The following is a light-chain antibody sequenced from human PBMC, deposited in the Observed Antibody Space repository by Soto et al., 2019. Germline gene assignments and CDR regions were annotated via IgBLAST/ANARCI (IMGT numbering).Light chain of an antibody. CDR2: DTS. Sequence: EIVLTQSPATLPLSPGERATLSCRASQSVSSYLAWYQQKPGQAPRLLIYDTSNRATGIPARFSGSVSGTDFTLTISSLEPEDFAVYYCQQRSNWITFGQGTRLEIK. V-gene: IGKV3-11*01. CDR1: QSVSSY. J-gene: IGKJ5*01. CDR3: QQRSNWIT.